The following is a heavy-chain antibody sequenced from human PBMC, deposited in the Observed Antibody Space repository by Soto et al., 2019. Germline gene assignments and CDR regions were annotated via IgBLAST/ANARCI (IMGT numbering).Heavy chain of an antibody. CDR1: GFTFSSYG. D-gene: IGHD4-17*01. J-gene: IGHJ4*02. Sequence: QVQLVESGGGVVQPGRSLRLSCAASGFTFSSYGMHWVRQAPGKGLEWVAVIWYDGSNKYYADSVKGRFTISRDNSKNTLYLQMNGLRAEDTAVYYCARERAVGYGAGYWGQGTLVTVSS. V-gene: IGHV3-33*01. CDR3: ARERAVGYGAGY. CDR2: IWYDGSNK.